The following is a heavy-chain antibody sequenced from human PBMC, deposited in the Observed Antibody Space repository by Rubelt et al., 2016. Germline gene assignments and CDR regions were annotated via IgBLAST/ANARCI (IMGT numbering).Heavy chain of an antibody. D-gene: IGHD2-15*01. CDR1: GFTVSSSY. Sequence: EVQLLESGGGLVQPGGSLRLSCAASGFTVSSSYMSWVRQAPGKGLEWVSHIFGGGSTYYADSVKGRCTISRDHSKITLFLEMNSLRAEDTAVYYCAIEGTLCRDGICAYWGQGTLVTVSS. V-gene: IGHV3-66*01. CDR3: AIEGTLCRDGICAY. CDR2: IFGGGST. J-gene: IGHJ4*02.